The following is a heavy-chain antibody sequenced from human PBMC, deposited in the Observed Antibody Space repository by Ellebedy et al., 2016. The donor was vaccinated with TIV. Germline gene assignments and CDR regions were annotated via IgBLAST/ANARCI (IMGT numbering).Heavy chain of an antibody. J-gene: IGHJ4*02. CDR1: GFTFRSYN. CDR3: ARDAKIWIFES. CDR2: ISSSSSTI. Sequence: GESLKISCAASGFTFRSYNMNWVRQAPGQGLEWVSFISSSSSTIYYADSVKGRFTISRDNAKKSMYLQMNSLKLEDTALYYCARDAKIWIFESWGQGTLVTVSS. D-gene: IGHD2-15*01. V-gene: IGHV3-48*01.